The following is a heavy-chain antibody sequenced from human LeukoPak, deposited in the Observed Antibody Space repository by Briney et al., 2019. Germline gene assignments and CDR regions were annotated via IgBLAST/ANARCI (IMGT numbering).Heavy chain of an antibody. CDR2: IYPGDSDT. D-gene: IGHD6-6*01. J-gene: IGHJ6*03. CDR3: ARQGGIAARPSYYYYYYMDV. CDR1: GYSSTSYW. Sequence: GESLKISCKGSGYSSTSYWIGWVRQMPGKGLEWIGIIYPGDSDTRYSPSFQGQVTISADKSVSTAYLQWSSLKASDTAMYYCARQGGIAARPSYYYYYYMDVWGKGTTVTVSS. V-gene: IGHV5-51*01.